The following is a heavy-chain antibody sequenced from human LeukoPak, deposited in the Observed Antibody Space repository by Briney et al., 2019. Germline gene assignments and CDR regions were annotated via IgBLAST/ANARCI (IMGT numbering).Heavy chain of an antibody. CDR1: GGTFSSYA. Sequence: EASVKVSCKASGGTFSSYAINWMRQATGQGLEWMGWMSPNSGNTGYAQKFQGRVTMTTNTSISTAYMELSSLRSEDTAMYYCVRGIGVAGDYWGQGTLVTVSS. J-gene: IGHJ4*02. V-gene: IGHV1-8*02. D-gene: IGHD6-19*01. CDR3: VRGIGVAGDY. CDR2: MSPNSGNT.